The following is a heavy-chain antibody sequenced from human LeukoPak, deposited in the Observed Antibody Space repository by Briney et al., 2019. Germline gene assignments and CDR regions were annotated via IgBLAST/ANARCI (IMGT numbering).Heavy chain of an antibody. V-gene: IGHV3-33*01. CDR1: GFTFSSYG. CDR2: IWYDGSNK. Sequence: GGSLRLSCAASGFTFSSYGMHWVRQAPGKGLEWVAVIWYDGSNKYYADSVKGRFTISRDNSKNTLYLQMNSLRAEDTAVYYCARYGSGSYHSHPHFDYWGQGTLVTVSS. CDR3: ARYGSGSYHSHPHFDY. D-gene: IGHD3-10*01. J-gene: IGHJ4*02.